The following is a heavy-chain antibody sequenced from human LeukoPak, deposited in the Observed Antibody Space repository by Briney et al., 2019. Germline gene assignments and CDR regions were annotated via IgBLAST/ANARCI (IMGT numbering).Heavy chain of an antibody. CDR2: VKSKTEGGTT. J-gene: IGHJ4*02. V-gene: IGHV3-15*01. Sequence: PGGSLRLSCAASGFSFTNAWMSWVRQAPGRGLEWVGLVKSKTEGGTTGYAAPVEGRFTISRDDSKNTVYLQMNSLKTEDTAVYYCTTYLSIRGQGTLVTVSS. CDR1: GFSFTNAW. CDR3: TTYLSI.